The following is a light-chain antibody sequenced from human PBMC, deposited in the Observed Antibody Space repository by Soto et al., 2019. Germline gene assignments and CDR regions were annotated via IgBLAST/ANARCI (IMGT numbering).Light chain of an antibody. J-gene: IGLJ2*01. CDR3: TSYSSGSSLVI. CDR1: SSDVGDYNY. CDR2: EVT. V-gene: IGLV2-14*01. Sequence: QSALTQPASVSGSPGQSITISCTGTSSDVGDYNYVSWYRQHPGNAPKLIIYEVTNRPSGISNRFSGSKSGNTASLTISGLQADDESYYYCTSYSSGSSLVIFGGGTKLTVL.